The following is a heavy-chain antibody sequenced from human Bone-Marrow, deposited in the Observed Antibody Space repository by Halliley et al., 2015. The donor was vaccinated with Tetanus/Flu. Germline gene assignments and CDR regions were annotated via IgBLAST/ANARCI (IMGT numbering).Heavy chain of an antibody. Sequence: KGLEWVSSISPDGGTTYYADSVRGRFTLSRDNSKNTLFLQMNSLRAEDTAIYFCAQEVWGQYPAWGQGTLVTVSS. CDR3: AQEVWGQYPA. J-gene: IGHJ4*02. V-gene: IGHV3-23*01. CDR2: ISPDGGTT. D-gene: IGHD3-16*01.